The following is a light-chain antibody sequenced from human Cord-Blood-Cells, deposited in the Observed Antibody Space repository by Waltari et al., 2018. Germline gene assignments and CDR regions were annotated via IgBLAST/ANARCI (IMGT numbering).Light chain of an antibody. Sequence: EIVMTQSPATLSVSPGERATLSCRASQSVSSNLAWYQQKPGQAPRLLIYGASTRATGIPARFSGSVSGTEFTLTISSLQSEDFAVYYCQQYNNPYTGGQGTKLEIK. CDR1: QSVSSN. V-gene: IGKV3-15*01. CDR2: GAS. CDR3: QQYNNPYT. J-gene: IGKJ2*01.